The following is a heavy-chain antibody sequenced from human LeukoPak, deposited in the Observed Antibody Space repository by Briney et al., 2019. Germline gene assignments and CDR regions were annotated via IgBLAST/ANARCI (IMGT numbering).Heavy chain of an antibody. Sequence: SETLSLTCTVSGGSISSFYWSWIRQPPGKGLEWIGYIYYSGSTNYNPSLKSRVTISVDTSKNQFSLKLSSVTAADTAVYYCARHYGYYYYYGMDVWGQGTTVTVSS. J-gene: IGHJ6*02. D-gene: IGHD3-10*01. CDR2: IYYSGST. CDR3: ARHYGYYYYYGMDV. V-gene: IGHV4-59*01. CDR1: GGSISSFY.